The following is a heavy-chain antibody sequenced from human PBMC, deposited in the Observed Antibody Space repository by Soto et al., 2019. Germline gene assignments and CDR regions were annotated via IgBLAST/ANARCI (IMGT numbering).Heavy chain of an antibody. Sequence: GESLKISCKGSGYSFTSYWIGWVRQMPGKGLEWMGIIYPGDSDTRYSPSFQGQVTISADKSISTAYLQWSSLKASDTAMYYCARQEYIISSVSYYSNATDFRGPGTSVTGS. CDR3: ARQEYIISSVSYYSNATDF. D-gene: IGHD6-6*01. V-gene: IGHV5-51*01. CDR2: IYPGDSDT. J-gene: IGHJ6*02. CDR1: GYSFTSYW.